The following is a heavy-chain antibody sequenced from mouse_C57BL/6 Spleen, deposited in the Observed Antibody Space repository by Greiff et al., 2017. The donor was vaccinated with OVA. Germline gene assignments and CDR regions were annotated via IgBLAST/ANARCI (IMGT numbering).Heavy chain of an antibody. CDR2: ISSCVDYI. CDR1: GFTFSSYA. J-gene: IGHJ1*03. CDR3: TREGSHWYFDV. V-gene: IGHV5-9-1*02. Sequence: EVKLEESGEGLVKPGGSLKLSCAASGFTFSSYAMSWVRQTPEKRLEWVAYISSCVDYIYYADTVKGRFTISRDNARNTLYLQMSRLKSEDTAMYYCTREGSHWYFDVWGTGTTVTVSS. D-gene: IGHD1-1*02.